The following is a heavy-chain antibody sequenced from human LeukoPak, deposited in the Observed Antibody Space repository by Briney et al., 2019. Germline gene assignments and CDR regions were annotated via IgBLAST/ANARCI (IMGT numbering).Heavy chain of an antibody. CDR3: ARIEGDNSLDY. CDR1: GGSISSGAYY. CDR2: IYYSGST. D-gene: IGHD3-16*01. Sequence: PSQTLSLTCTVSGGSISSGAYYWSWIRQHPGKGLEWIGYIYYSGSTYYNPSLKSRIIISVDTSKNQFSLNLSSVTAADTAVYYCARIEGDNSLDYWGQGTLVTVSS. J-gene: IGHJ4*02. V-gene: IGHV4-31*03.